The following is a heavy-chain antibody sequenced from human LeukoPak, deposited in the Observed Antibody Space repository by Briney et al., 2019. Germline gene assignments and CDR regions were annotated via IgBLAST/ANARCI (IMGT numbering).Heavy chain of an antibody. CDR3: ARQRGVEYYDFWSGYYYYFDY. Sequence: SETLSLTRTVSGGSISSSSYYWGWIRQPPGKGLEWIGSIYYSGSTYYNPSLKSRVTISVDTSKNQFSLKLSSVTAADTAVYYCARQRGVEYYDFWSGYYYYFDYWGQGTLVTVSS. D-gene: IGHD3-3*01. J-gene: IGHJ4*02. V-gene: IGHV4-39*01. CDR1: GGSISSSSYY. CDR2: IYYSGST.